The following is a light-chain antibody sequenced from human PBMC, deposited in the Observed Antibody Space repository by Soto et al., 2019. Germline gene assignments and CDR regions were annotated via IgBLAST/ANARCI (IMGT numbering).Light chain of an antibody. CDR1: QSVSSY. V-gene: IGKV3-11*01. Sequence: EIVLTQSPATLSLSPGERATLSCRASQSVSSYLAWYQQKPGQAPRLLIYDASNRATGIPARFSGSGSGTDFTLTISSLEPEDFAVYYCQQYNSWPPWTFGQGTKVDIK. CDR3: QQYNSWPPWT. CDR2: DAS. J-gene: IGKJ1*01.